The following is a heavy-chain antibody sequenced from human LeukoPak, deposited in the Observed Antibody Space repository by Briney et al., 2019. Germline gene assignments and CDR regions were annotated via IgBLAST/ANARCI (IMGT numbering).Heavy chain of an antibody. J-gene: IGHJ6*03. CDR2: INWNGDST. Sequence: GGSLRVSYAASGFSFDDYGMTWVRQRPGKGLEWVSGINWNGDSTDYADSVKGRFTISRDNAKSSLYLQMNSLRAEDTAFYYCVRLVVIDFYYYYMDVWGQGTTVTISS. D-gene: IGHD3-16*02. CDR1: GFSFDDYG. V-gene: IGHV3-20*03. CDR3: VRLVVIDFYYYYMDV.